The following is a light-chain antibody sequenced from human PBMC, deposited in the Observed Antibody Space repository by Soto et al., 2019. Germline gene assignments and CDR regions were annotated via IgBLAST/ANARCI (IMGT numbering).Light chain of an antibody. V-gene: IGLV1-47*01. Sequence: QSVLTQPPSASATPGQRVTISCSGSSSNIGTNYVYWYQHLLGTAPKLLIYRNDQRPSGVPDRFSGSMSGTAASLAIGGLRSEDEADYYCAAWDDSLSGVVFGGGTKLTVL. CDR3: AAWDDSLSGVV. J-gene: IGLJ2*01. CDR1: SSNIGTNY. CDR2: RND.